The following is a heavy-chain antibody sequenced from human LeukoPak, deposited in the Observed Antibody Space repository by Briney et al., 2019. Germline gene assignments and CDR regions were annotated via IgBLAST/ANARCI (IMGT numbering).Heavy chain of an antibody. CDR2: IYSGGST. Sequence: GGSLRLSCAASGFTFSRYSMNWVRQAPGKGLEWVSVIYSGGSTYYADSVKGRFTISRDNSKNTLYLQMNSLRAEDTAVYYCARGGYSYGYIGFDYWGQEPWSPSPQ. CDR1: GFTFSRYS. J-gene: IGHJ4*01. D-gene: IGHD5-18*01. CDR3: ARGGYSYGYIGFDY. V-gene: IGHV3-66*01.